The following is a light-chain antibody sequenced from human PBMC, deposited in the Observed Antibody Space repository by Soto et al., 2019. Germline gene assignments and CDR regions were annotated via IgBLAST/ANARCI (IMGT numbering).Light chain of an antibody. Sequence: DFQMTQSPSSLSASVGDRVTIPCRATQSISSSLNWYQQKPGKAPELLIYAASSLQSGVPSRFSGSGSGTDFTLTISSLQPEDSATYCCQQSYSALVAFGQGTKVDIK. CDR3: QQSYSALVA. V-gene: IGKV1-39*01. CDR2: AAS. J-gene: IGKJ1*01. CDR1: QSISSS.